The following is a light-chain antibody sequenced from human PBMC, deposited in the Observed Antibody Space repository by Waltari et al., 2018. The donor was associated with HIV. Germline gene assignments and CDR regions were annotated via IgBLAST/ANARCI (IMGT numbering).Light chain of an antibody. J-gene: IGKJ1*01. Sequence: EVIMTQSPATLSVSPGDKAILSWIASKNISADLSWLQQKPGRAPRLLMYGTSIRASGTPSMISGSGSETEFTLTISRVQPEDSANYFCQQYNQWPPWTSGPGTKVEIK. V-gene: IGKV3D-15*01. CDR2: GTS. CDR1: KNISAD. CDR3: QQYNQWPPWT.